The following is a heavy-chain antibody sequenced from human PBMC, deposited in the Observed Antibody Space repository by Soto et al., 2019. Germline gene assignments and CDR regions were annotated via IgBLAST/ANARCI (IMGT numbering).Heavy chain of an antibody. J-gene: IGHJ3*02. D-gene: IGHD6-13*01. CDR1: GYSFTSYW. CDR3: ARLNRDSWSMRGAFDI. CDR2: IYPRDSDT. Sequence: PGQSLKISSKGFGYSFTSYWIVWVRQMHGKGLEWMGVIYPRDSDTRYSPSFQGHVTISTDKSITTASLQWSSLKASDTAIYYCARLNRDSWSMRGAFDIWGQGTMVTVSS. V-gene: IGHV5-51*01.